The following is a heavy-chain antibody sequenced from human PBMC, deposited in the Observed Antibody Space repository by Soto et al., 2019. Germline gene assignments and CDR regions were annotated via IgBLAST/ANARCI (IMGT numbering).Heavy chain of an antibody. CDR2: ISYDGSNK. CDR3: AKEAYLMEFDY. J-gene: IGHJ4*02. V-gene: IGHV3-30*18. CDR1: GFTFSSYG. D-gene: IGHD1-1*01. Sequence: QVQLVESGGGVVQPGRSLRLSCAASGFTFSSYGMHWFRQAPVKGLEWVAVISYDGSNKYYADSVKGRFTISRDNSKNSLYLQMNSLRAEDTAVYSCAKEAYLMEFDYWCQGTLVTVSS.